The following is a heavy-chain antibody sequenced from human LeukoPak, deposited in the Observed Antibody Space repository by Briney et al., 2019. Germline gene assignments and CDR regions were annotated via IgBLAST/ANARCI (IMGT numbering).Heavy chain of an antibody. V-gene: IGHV1-69*13. CDR3: ASSSQGIAAKYNWFDP. D-gene: IGHD6-13*01. CDR2: IIPIFGTA. Sequence: SVKVSCKASGGTFISYAISWVRQAPGRGVEWMGGIIPIFGTANYAQKFQGRVTITADQSTSTAYMELSSLRSEDTAVYYCASSSQGIAAKYNWFDPWGQGTLVTVSS. CDR1: GGTFISYA. J-gene: IGHJ5*02.